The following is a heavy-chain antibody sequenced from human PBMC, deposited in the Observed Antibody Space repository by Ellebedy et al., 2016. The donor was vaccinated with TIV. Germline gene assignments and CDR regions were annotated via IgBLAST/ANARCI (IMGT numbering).Heavy chain of an antibody. D-gene: IGHD3-16*01. Sequence: PGGSLRLSCAASGFTSSGMHWVRQAPGKGLGWVAFIRSDGSKKYYADSVKGRFTISRDYSKNTLDLQMNSLRVEDTALYYCVKGAYPVPTVMAVWGQGTMVIVSS. CDR2: IRSDGSKK. CDR1: GFTSSG. J-gene: IGHJ6*02. CDR3: VKGAYPVPTVMAV. V-gene: IGHV3-30*02.